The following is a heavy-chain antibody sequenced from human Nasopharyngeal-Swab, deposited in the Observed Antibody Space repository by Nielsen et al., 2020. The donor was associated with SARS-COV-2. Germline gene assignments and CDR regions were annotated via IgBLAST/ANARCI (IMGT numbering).Heavy chain of an antibody. CDR3: ARLVRRAVFNWFDP. V-gene: IGHV4-59*08. Sequence: SETLSLTCTVSGGSISSYYWSWIRQPPGKGLEWIGYIYYSGSTNYNPSLKSRVTISVDTSKNQFSLKLSPVTAADTAVYYCARLVRRAVFNWFDPWGQGTLVTVSS. CDR1: GGSISSYY. D-gene: IGHD2-21*01. J-gene: IGHJ5*02. CDR2: IYYSGST.